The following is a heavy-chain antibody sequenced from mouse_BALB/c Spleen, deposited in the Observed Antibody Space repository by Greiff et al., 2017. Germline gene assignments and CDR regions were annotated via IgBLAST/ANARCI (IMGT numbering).Heavy chain of an antibody. V-gene: IGHV2-6-4*01. J-gene: IGHJ4*01. Sequence: VHLVESGPGLVAPSQSLSITCTVSGFSLTSYGVHWVRQPPGKGLEWLGMIWGGGSTDYNSALKSRLSISKDNSKSQVFLKMNSLQTDDTAMYYCARNWEIWYAMDYWGQGTSVTVSS. CDR3: ARNWEIWYAMDY. CDR1: GFSLTSYG. CDR2: IWGGGST. D-gene: IGHD4-1*01.